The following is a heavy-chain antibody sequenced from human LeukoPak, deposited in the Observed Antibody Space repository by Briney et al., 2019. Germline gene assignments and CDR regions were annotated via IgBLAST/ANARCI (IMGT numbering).Heavy chain of an antibody. Sequence: KTSQTLSLTCTVSGGSISSGYYYWSWIRQPPGKGLEWIGYIYYSGSTYYNPSLKSRVTISVDTSKNQFSLKLSSVTAAATAVYYCARNYGDYGVEPWFDPWGQGTLVTVSS. V-gene: IGHV4-30-4*08. CDR1: GGSISSGYYY. CDR2: IYYSGST. CDR3: ARNYGDYGVEPWFDP. D-gene: IGHD4-17*01. J-gene: IGHJ5*02.